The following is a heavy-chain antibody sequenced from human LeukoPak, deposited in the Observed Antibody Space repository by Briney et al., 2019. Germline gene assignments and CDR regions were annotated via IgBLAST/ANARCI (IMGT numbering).Heavy chain of an antibody. D-gene: IGHD3-22*01. CDR2: IIPIFGTA. CDR1: GGTFSSYA. CDR3: ARGRYDSSGYYSENYYFDY. V-gene: IGHV1-69*05. Sequence: SVKVSCKASGGTFSSYAISWVRQAPGQGLEWMGGIIPIFGTANYAQKFQGSVTITTDESTSTAYMELSSLRSEDTAVYYCARGRYDSSGYYSENYYFDYWGQGTLVTVSS. J-gene: IGHJ4*02.